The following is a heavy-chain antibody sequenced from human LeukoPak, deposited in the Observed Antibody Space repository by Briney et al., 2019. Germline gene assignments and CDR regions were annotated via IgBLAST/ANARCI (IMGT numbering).Heavy chain of an antibody. CDR1: GYTFTGYY. J-gene: IGHJ3*02. CDR2: INPNSGGT. D-gene: IGHD5-24*01. V-gene: IGHV1-2*06. CDR3: AREGSGRWLQEQDAFDI. Sequence: KPGASVKVSCKASGYTFTGYYMHWVRQAPGQGLEWMGRINPNSGGTNYAQKFQGRVTMTRDTSISTAYMELSRLRSDDTAVYYCAREGSGRWLQEQDAFDIWGQGTMVTVSS.